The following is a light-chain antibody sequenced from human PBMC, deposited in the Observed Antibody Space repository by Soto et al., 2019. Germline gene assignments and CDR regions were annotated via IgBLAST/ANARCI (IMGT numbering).Light chain of an antibody. CDR3: QQFATSPRT. CDR2: QTS. J-gene: IGKJ1*01. V-gene: IGKV3-11*01. Sequence: EIVLTQSPATLSSFPGDRVTLSCRASQYINTRLAWYQHRPGQAPRLLIYQTSLRAAGIPARFSASGSGTDFTLTISDVQPEDFALYYCQQFATSPRTFGRGTKVDIK. CDR1: QYINTR.